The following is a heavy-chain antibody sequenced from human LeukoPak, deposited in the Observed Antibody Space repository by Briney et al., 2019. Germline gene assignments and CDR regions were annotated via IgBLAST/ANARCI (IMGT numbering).Heavy chain of an antibody. V-gene: IGHV3-48*03. J-gene: IGHJ4*02. CDR1: GFTFSTYE. D-gene: IGHD5-24*01. CDR3: VRSRWLQLGYFDC. CDR2: IIGSGSTI. Sequence: GGSLRLSCAASGFTFSTYEMNWVRQAPGKGLEWVSYIIGSGSTIYYADSVKGRFTISRDNANNSLYLQMNSLRAEDTAVYYCVRSRWLQLGYFDCWGQGILVTVSS.